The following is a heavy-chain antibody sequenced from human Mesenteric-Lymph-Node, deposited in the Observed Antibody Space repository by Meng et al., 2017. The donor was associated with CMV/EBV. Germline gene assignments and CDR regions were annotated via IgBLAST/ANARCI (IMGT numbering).Heavy chain of an antibody. J-gene: IGHJ4*02. CDR3: ARAQAGSGTYSPFNY. CDR2: INPSDGYT. Sequence: SGRLFTRYYMHWLRQAPGQGLEWMGVINPSDGYTNYAPKFQGRVTMTSDTSTSTVYMDLSSLRSEDTAVYYCARAQAGSGTYSPFNYWGQGSLVTVSS. V-gene: IGHV1-46*01. D-gene: IGHD3-10*01. CDR1: GRLFTRYY.